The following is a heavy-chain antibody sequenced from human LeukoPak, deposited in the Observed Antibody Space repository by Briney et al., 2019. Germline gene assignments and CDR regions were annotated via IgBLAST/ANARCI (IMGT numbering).Heavy chain of an antibody. V-gene: IGHV4-34*01. D-gene: IGHD3-10*01. CDR1: GGSFSGYY. Sequence: SETLSLTCAVYGGSFSGYYWSWIRQPPGKGLEWIGEINHSGSTNYNPSLKSRVTISVDTSKNQFSLKLSSVTAADTAVYYCARAMVRGVIINFDYWGQGTLVTVSS. J-gene: IGHJ4*02. CDR3: ARAMVRGVIINFDY. CDR2: INHSGST.